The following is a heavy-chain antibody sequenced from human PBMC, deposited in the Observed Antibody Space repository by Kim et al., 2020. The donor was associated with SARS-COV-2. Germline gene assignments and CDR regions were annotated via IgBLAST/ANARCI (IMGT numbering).Heavy chain of an antibody. CDR3: ANSAENYYDSSGYYSYY. J-gene: IGHJ4*02. D-gene: IGHD3-22*01. V-gene: IGHV3-23*01. Sequence: VQGRFTISRDNSKNTLYLQMNSLRAEDTAVYYCANSAENYYDSSGYYSYYWGQGTLVTVSS.